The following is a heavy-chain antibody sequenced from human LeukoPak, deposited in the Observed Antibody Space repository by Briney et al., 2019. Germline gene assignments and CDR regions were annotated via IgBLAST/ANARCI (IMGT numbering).Heavy chain of an antibody. J-gene: IGHJ4*02. D-gene: IGHD2-8*01. CDR2: ISSSGSTI. Sequence: GGSLRLSCAASGFTFSDYYMSWIRQAPGKGLEWVSYISSSGSTIYYADSVKGRFTISRDNAKNSLYLQMNSLRAEDTAVYYCARDRFELMVYAAYFDYWGQGTLVTVSS. CDR3: ARDRFELMVYAAYFDY. CDR1: GFTFSDYY. V-gene: IGHV3-11*01.